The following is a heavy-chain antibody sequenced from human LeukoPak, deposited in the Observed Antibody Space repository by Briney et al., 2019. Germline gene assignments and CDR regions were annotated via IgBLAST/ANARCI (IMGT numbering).Heavy chain of an antibody. CDR2: IYYSGST. CDR1: GGSISSGGYY. Sequence: SETLSLTCTVSGGSISSGGYYWSWIRQHPGKGLEWIGYIYYSGSTYYNPSLKSRVTISVDTSKNQFSLKLSSVTAADTAVYYCARGYGGYGSLFDYWGQGTLVTVSS. D-gene: IGHD4-17*01. V-gene: IGHV4-31*03. J-gene: IGHJ4*02. CDR3: ARGYGGYGSLFDY.